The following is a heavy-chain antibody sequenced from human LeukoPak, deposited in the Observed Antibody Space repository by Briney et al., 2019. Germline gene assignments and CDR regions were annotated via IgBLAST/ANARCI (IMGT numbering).Heavy chain of an antibody. CDR2: IIPIFGTA. V-gene: IGHV1-69*13. D-gene: IGHD3-22*01. Sequence: SVKVSCKASGGTFSSYAISWVRQAPGQGLEWMGGIIPIFGTANYAQKFQGRVTITADESTSTAYMELSSLRSEDTAVYYCARGYYDSSGYCGEFDYWGQGTLVTVSS. CDR3: ARGYYDSSGYCGEFDY. CDR1: GGTFSSYA. J-gene: IGHJ4*02.